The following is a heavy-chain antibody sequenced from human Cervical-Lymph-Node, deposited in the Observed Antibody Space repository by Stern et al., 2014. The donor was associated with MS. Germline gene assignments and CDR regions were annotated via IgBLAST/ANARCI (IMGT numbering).Heavy chain of an antibody. CDR2: IIPILDKP. CDR1: GGTFTSYA. D-gene: IGHD4-17*01. V-gene: IGHV1-69*11. J-gene: IGHJ4*02. CDR3: SKAAVTTASFDS. Sequence: DQLVQSGAEVKKPGSSVKVSCKASGGTFTSYAFNWVRQAPGQGLEWMGGIIPILDKPNFAQNFQGRLTITADESTSTAYMELSSLESEDTAVYYCSKAAVTTASFDSWGQGTLVTVSS.